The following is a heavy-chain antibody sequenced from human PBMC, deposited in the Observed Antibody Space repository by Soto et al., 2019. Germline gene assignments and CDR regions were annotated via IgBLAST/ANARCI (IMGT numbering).Heavy chain of an antibody. CDR1: GYTFSSYA. J-gene: IGHJ4*02. D-gene: IGHD2-2*01. Sequence: QVQFVQSGAEVKKPGASVMVSCKASGYTFSSYAMHWVRQAHGQRLEWMGWINAGNGYTKYSQKFQGRVTITRDTSASTVYMQLSSLTSEDTAVYYCARGGDDCSTTSCYVVEYWGQGTLVTVSS. CDR2: INAGNGYT. CDR3: ARGGDDCSTTSCYVVEY. V-gene: IGHV1-3*01.